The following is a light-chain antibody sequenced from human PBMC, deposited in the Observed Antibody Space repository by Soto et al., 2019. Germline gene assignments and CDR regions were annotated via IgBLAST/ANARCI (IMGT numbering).Light chain of an antibody. CDR2: KAS. J-gene: IGKJ1*01. CDR1: QSISSW. V-gene: IGKV1-5*03. Sequence: DIQMTQSPSTLSASVGERVTITCRASQSISSWLAWYQQKPGKAPKLLIYKASTLESGVPSRFSGRGSGTEFALTISSLQPDDFATYYCQQYNSYWTFGQGTKVDIK. CDR3: QQYNSYWT.